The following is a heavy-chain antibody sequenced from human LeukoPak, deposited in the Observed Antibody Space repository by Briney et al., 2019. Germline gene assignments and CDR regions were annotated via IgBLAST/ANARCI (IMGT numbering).Heavy chain of an antibody. J-gene: IGHJ6*02. V-gene: IGHV3-30*02. D-gene: IGHD2-2*01. CDR2: IRYDGSNK. CDR1: GFTFSSYG. Sequence: AGGPLRLSCAASGFTFSSYGMHWVRQAPGKGLEWVAFIRYDGSNKYYADSVKGRFTISRDNSKNTLYLQMNSLRAEDTAVYYCAKGAAYCSSTSCPPYYYYYGMDVWGQGTTVTVSS. CDR3: AKGAAYCSSTSCPPYYYYYGMDV.